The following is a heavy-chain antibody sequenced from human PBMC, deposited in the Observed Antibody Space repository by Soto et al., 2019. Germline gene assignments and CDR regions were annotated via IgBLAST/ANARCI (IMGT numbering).Heavy chain of an antibody. D-gene: IGHD1-26*01. J-gene: IGHJ4*02. CDR3: ARDLGELWPSVGGY. Sequence: QVQLVESGGGVVQPGRSLRLSCAASGFMFNTYGMHWVRQAPGKGLEWVAVIYYDGRNKYYADSVKGRFTISRDNSKNTLNLQMNSLRVEDTAVYYCARDLGELWPSVGGYWGQGTLVTVSS. CDR1: GFMFNTYG. V-gene: IGHV3-33*01. CDR2: IYYDGRNK.